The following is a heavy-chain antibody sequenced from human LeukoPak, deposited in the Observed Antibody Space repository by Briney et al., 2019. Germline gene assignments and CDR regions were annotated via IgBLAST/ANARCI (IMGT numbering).Heavy chain of an antibody. CDR3: ARDGAAAGTWDAFDI. CDR1: GFTFRNYA. Sequence: PGGSLRLSCAASGFTFRNYAMHWVRQAPGKGLEWVAVISYDGSNKYYADSVKGRFTISRDNSKNTLYLQMNSLRAEDTAVYYCARDGAAAGTWDAFDIWGQGTMVTVSS. J-gene: IGHJ3*02. V-gene: IGHV3-30*04. D-gene: IGHD6-13*01. CDR2: ISYDGSNK.